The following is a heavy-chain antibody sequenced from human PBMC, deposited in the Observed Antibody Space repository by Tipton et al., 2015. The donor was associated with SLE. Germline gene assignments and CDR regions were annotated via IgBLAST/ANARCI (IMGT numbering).Heavy chain of an antibody. D-gene: IGHD3-3*01. J-gene: IGHJ4*02. CDR2: IYYSGST. CDR1: GGSISSYY. V-gene: IGHV4-59*01. CDR3: ARALGPTFFGVGY. Sequence: TLSLTCTVSGGSISSYYWRWIRQPPGKGLEWIGYIYYSGSTNYNPSLKSRVTISVDTSKNQFSLKLSSVTAADAAVYYCARALGPTFFGVGYWGQGTLVTVSP.